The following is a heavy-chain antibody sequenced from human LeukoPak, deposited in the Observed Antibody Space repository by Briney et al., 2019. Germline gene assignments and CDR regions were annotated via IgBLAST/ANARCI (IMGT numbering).Heavy chain of an antibody. V-gene: IGHV3-7*03. J-gene: IGHJ4*02. D-gene: IGHD5-24*01. CDR3: AKEGRSLQTY. Sequence: GGSLRLSCAASGYTFNRYSMSWVRLAPGKGLEWVANIKEDGTETYYVDSVKGRFTISRDNAKNSLYLQMNSLRVEDTAVYYCAKEGRSLQTYWGQGTLVTVSS. CDR2: IKEDGTET. CDR1: GYTFNRYS.